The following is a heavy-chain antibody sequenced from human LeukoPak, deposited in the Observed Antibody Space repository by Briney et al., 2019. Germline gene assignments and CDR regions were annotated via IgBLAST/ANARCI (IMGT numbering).Heavy chain of an antibody. CDR2: IYYSGST. J-gene: IGHJ4*02. CDR3: ARGAIDMITPEYYFDY. D-gene: IGHD3-16*01. V-gene: IGHV4-59*01. Sequence: PSETLSLTCTVSGGSISSYYWSWIRQPPGKGLEWIGYIYYSGSTNYNPSLKSRVTISVDTSKNQFSLKLSSVTAADTAVYYRARGAIDMITPEYYFDYWGQGTLVTVSS. CDR1: GGSISSYY.